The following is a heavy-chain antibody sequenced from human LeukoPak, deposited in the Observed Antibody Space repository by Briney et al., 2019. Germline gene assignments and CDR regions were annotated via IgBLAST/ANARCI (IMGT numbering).Heavy chain of an antibody. CDR3: ARELSSSSSTYGMDV. D-gene: IGHD6-6*01. Sequence: ASVKVSCKASGYTFTSYYMHWVRQAPGQGLEWMGIINPSGGSTSYAQKFQGRVTMTRNTSTSTVYMELSSLRSEDTAVYYCARELSSSSSTYGMDVWGQGTTVTVSS. J-gene: IGHJ6*02. V-gene: IGHV1-46*01. CDR2: INPSGGST. CDR1: GYTFTSYY.